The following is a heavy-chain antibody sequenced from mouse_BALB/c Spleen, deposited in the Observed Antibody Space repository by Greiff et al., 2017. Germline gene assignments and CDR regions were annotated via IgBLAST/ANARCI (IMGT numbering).Heavy chain of an antibody. J-gene: IGHJ4*01. CDR3: ARDALTGTGAMDY. CDR2: SRNKANDYTT. D-gene: IGHD4-1*01. Sequence: EVKLMESGGGLVQPGGSLRLSCATSGFTFSDFYMEWVRQPPGKRLGWIAASRNKANDYTTEYSASVKGRFIVSRDTSQSILYLQMNALRAEDTAIYYCARDALTGTGAMDYWGQGTSVTVSS. V-gene: IGHV7-1*02. CDR1: GFTFSDFY.